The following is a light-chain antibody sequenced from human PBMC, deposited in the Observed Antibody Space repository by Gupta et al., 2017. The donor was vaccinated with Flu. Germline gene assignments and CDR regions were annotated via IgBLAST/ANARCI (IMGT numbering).Light chain of an antibody. V-gene: IGKV1-39*01. Sequence: DIQMTQSPSSLSASIGDKVTITCRASQSISIYLNWYQQKPGKAPKLLIYGAASLQGGVPSRFSGSGSGTDFTLTISRLQPADFATYFCQQSDSPPLTFGGGTKVEI. CDR1: QSISIY. CDR2: GAA. CDR3: QQSDSPPLT. J-gene: IGKJ4*01.